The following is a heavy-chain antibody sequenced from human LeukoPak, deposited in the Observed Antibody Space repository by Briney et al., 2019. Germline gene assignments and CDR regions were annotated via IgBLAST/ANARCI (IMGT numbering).Heavy chain of an antibody. CDR2: ISWDGGST. V-gene: IGHV3-43D*03. CDR1: GFTFDDYA. CDR3: AKDNSAIREGYFDY. J-gene: IGHJ4*02. Sequence: GESLRLSCAASGFTFDDYAMHWVRHAPGKGLEWVALISWDGGSTYYADSVKGRFTISRDNSKNSLYLQMNSLRAEDTALYYCAKDNSAIREGYFDYWGQGTLVTVSS. D-gene: IGHD1-26*01.